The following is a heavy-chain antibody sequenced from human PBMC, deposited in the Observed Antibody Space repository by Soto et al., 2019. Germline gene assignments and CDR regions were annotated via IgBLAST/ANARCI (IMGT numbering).Heavy chain of an antibody. J-gene: IGHJ6*02. V-gene: IGHV4-34*01. CDR2: INHSGST. D-gene: IGHD3-22*01. CDR3: ARGHINYYDSSGYPHYYYYGMDV. Sequence: PQGNGLEWIGGINHSGSTNYHPSLKSRVTISVDTSKNQFSLKLSSVTAADTAVYYCARGHINYYDSSGYPHYYYYGMDVWGQGTTVT.